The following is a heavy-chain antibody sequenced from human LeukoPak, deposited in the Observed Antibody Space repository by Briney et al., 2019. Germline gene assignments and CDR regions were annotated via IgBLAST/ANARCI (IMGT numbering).Heavy chain of an antibody. CDR3: ARRVVVPAANFDY. Sequence: PSETLSLTCAVYGGSFSGYYWSWIRQPPGKGLEWIGEINHSGSTNYNPSLKSRVTISVDTSKNQFSLKLSSVTAADTAVYYCARRVVVPAANFDYWGQGTLVTVSS. V-gene: IGHV4-34*01. J-gene: IGHJ4*02. CDR2: INHSGST. CDR1: GGSFSGYY. D-gene: IGHD2-2*01.